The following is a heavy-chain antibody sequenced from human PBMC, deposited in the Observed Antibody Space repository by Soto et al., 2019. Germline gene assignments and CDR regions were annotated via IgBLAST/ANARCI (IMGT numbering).Heavy chain of an antibody. Sequence: SETLSLTCTVSGGSISSYYWSWIRQPPGKGLEWIGYIYYSGSTNYNPSLKSRVTISVDTSKNQFSLKLSSVTAADTAVYYCARLWGGYDFWSGLLYYMDVWGKGTTVTVSS. D-gene: IGHD3-3*01. V-gene: IGHV4-59*08. J-gene: IGHJ6*03. CDR2: IYYSGST. CDR3: ARLWGGYDFWSGLLYYMDV. CDR1: GGSISSYY.